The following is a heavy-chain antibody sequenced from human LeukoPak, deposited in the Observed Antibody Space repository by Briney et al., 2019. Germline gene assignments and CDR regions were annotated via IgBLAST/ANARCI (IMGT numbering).Heavy chain of an antibody. V-gene: IGHV1-18*01. CDR1: GGTFSSYA. CDR2: ISAYNGNT. J-gene: IGHJ4*02. Sequence: ASVKVSCKASGGTFSSYAISWVRQAPGQGLEWMGWISAYNGNTNYAQKLQDRVTMTTHTSTSTVYMELRSLRSDDTAVYYCARGVGRGGSTDYWGQGTLVTVSS. CDR3: ARGVGRGGSTDY. D-gene: IGHD3-16*01.